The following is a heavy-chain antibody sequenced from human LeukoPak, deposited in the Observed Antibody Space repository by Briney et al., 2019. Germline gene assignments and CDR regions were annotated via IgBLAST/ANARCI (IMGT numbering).Heavy chain of an antibody. V-gene: IGHV4-39*01. CDR2: IYYSGSP. J-gene: IGHJ5*02. CDR1: GGSITSSSYY. D-gene: IGHD4-17*01. Sequence: SETLSLTCTVSGGSITSSSYYWGWIRQPPGKGLEWIGSIYYSGSPYYNPSLKSQVTMSVDTSNNQFSLKLSSVTAADTAVYYCARGAGYGDYGGWFDPWGQGTLVTVSS. CDR3: ARGAGYGDYGGWFDP.